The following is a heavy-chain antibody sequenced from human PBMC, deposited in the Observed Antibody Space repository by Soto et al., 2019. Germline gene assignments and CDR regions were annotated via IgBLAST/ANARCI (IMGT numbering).Heavy chain of an antibody. CDR3: TRSMSGALDY. D-gene: IGHD1-26*01. CDR1: GFTFSSYW. V-gene: IGHV3-74*01. CDR2: VNNDGGNA. Sequence: EVQLVESGGGLVEPGGSLRLSCAASGFTFSSYWMHWVRHAPGKGLMWLSRVNNDGGNAIYADSVKGRFTISRDNAKNTLHLQMNSLRAEDTAVYYCTRSMSGALDYWGQGAQVIVSS. J-gene: IGHJ4*02.